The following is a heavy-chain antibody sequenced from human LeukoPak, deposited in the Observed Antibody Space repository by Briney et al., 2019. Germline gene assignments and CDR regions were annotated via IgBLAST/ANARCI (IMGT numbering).Heavy chain of an antibody. D-gene: IGHD1-7*01. CDR3: ARGGGPGNYPFDF. V-gene: IGHV1-46*01. CDR2: INPRGGST. J-gene: IGHJ4*02. CDR1: GYTFTTYY. Sequence: WASVKVSCKASGYTFTTYYMHWVRQAPGQGLEWVGIINPRGGSTTYAQKFQGRVTMTRDTSTSTVYMELSSLKSDDTAVYYCARGGGPGNYPFDFWGQGTLVTVSS.